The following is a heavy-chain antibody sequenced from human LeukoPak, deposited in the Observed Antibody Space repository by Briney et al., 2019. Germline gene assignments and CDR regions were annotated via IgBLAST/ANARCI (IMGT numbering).Heavy chain of an antibody. CDR1: GFTFSSYA. CDR3: ARDLAPYDFWSGCFDY. CDR2: ISYDGSNK. V-gene: IGHV3-30-3*01. D-gene: IGHD3-3*01. Sequence: GGSLRLSCAASGFTFSSYAMHWVRQAPGKGLEWVAVISYDGSNKYYADSVKGRFTISRDNSKNTLYLQMNSLRAEDTAVYYCARDLAPYDFWSGCFDYWGQGTLVTVSS. J-gene: IGHJ4*02.